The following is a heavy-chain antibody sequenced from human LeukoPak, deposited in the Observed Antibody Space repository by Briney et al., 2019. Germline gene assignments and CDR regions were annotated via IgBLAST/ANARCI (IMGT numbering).Heavy chain of an antibody. CDR1: GFTFTVYS. CDR2: ISGSGGST. Sequence: PGGSLRLSCAASGFTFTVYSMHWVRQAPGKGLEWVSAISGSGGSTYYADSVKGRFAISRDNSKNTLYLQMNSLRAEDTAVYYCAKDRGGPGVLKMRGQGTLVTVSS. J-gene: IGHJ4*02. V-gene: IGHV3-23*01. D-gene: IGHD3-10*01. CDR3: AKDRGGPGVLKM.